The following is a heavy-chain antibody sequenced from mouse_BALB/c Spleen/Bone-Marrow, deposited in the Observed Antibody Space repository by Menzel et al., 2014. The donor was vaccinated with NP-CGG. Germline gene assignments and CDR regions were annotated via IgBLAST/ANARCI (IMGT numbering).Heavy chain of an antibody. Sequence: EVKQMESGAELVRPGALVKLSCKASGFNIKDYYMHWVKPRPEQGLEWIGWIDPENGNIIYDQKFQGKASITADTSSNTAYLQLSSLTSEDTAVYYCARGYYDYCYYAMDYWGQGTPVTVSS. D-gene: IGHD2-4*01. CDR1: GFNIKDYY. J-gene: IGHJ4*01. V-gene: IGHV14-1*02. CDR3: ARGYYDYCYYAMDY. CDR2: IDPENGNI.